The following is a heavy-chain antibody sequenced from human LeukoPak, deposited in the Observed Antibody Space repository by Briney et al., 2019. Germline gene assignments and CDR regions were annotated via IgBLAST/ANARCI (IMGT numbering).Heavy chain of an antibody. J-gene: IGHJ4*02. CDR3: ARALNLRTRGGVFH. Sequence: GGSLRLSCAASGFSFSSYTMNWVRQSPGKGLECVSSISSSGSYIYYADSVKGRFTISRDNAKNSLYLQMSSLRAEDTAVYYCARALNLRTRGGVFHWGQGTLVTVSS. V-gene: IGHV3-21*01. CDR2: ISSSGSYI. D-gene: IGHD2-21*01. CDR1: GFSFSSYT.